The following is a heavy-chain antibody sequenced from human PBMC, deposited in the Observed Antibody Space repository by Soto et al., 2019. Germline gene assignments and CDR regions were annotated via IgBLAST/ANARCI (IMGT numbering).Heavy chain of an antibody. V-gene: IGHV3-30-3*01. CDR2: ISYDGSSK. Sequence: QVQLVESGGGVVQPGRSLRLSCAASAFTFSSFAMHWVRQAPGKGLEWVTLISYDGSSKYYADSVKGRFTISRDNSKNRLDLQMSSLRAEDTAVYYCARETDYGMDVWGQGTTVSVSS. CDR3: ARETDYGMDV. J-gene: IGHJ6*02. CDR1: AFTFSSFA.